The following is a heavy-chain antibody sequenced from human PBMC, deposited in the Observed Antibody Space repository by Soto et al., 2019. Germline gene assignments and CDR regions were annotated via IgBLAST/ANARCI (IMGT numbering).Heavy chain of an antibody. CDR1: GFTFSSYA. V-gene: IGHV3-23*01. CDR2: ISGSGAST. CDR3: AREYSSAWKTFDY. J-gene: IGHJ4*02. Sequence: EVQLLESGGGLVQPGGSLRLSCAASGFTFSSYAMSWVRQAPGKGLEWVSAISGSGASTYYADSVKGRITISRENSKNTLSLQMNSLGADDTAVYYCAREYSSAWKTFDYWGQGTLVTVSS. D-gene: IGHD6-19*01.